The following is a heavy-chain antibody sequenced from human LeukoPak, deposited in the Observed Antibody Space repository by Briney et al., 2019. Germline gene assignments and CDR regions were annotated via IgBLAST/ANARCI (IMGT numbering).Heavy chain of an antibody. Sequence: PSETLSLTCTVSGSSISSSSYYWGWIRQPPGKGLEWIGRIYYSGSTYYNPSLESRVTISVDTSKNQFSLKLSSVTAADTAVYYCASGPSSSWTLYYYYYGMDVWGQGTTVTVSS. CDR3: ASGPSSSWTLYYYYYGMDV. CDR2: IYYSGST. D-gene: IGHD6-13*01. J-gene: IGHJ6*02. CDR1: GSSISSSSYY. V-gene: IGHV4-39*01.